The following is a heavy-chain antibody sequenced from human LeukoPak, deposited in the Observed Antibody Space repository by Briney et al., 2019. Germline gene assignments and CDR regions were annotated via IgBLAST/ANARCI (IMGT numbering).Heavy chain of an antibody. Sequence: GGSLRLSCAASGFTFSSYGMHWVRQAPGKGLDWVAVISYDGSNKYYADSVKGRFTISRDNSKNTLYLQMNSLRAEDTAVYYCAKDRLLWFGELFENYFDYWGQGTLVTVSS. CDR2: ISYDGSNK. D-gene: IGHD3-10*01. CDR1: GFTFSSYG. CDR3: AKDRLLWFGELFENYFDY. J-gene: IGHJ4*02. V-gene: IGHV3-30*18.